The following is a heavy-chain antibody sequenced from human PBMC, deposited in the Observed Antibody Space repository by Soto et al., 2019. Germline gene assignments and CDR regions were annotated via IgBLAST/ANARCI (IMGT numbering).Heavy chain of an antibody. CDR2: ISAYNGNT. CDR3: ARDLTPSDY. V-gene: IGHV1-18*01. D-gene: IGHD2-15*01. J-gene: IGHJ4*02. Sequence: QVQLVQSGAEVKKPGASVKVSCKASGYTFTSYGISWVRQAPGQGLVWRGWISAYNGNTNYAQNLQGRVTMTTDTSTSPAYRELRSLRSDATAVYYCARDLTPSDYWGQGTLVTVSS. CDR1: GYTFTSYG.